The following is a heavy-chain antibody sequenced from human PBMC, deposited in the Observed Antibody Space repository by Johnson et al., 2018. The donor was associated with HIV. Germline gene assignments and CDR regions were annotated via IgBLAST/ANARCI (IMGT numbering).Heavy chain of an antibody. V-gene: IGHV3-30*04. Sequence: QVQLVESGGGVVQPGRSLRLSCAASGFTFSSYAMHWVRQAPGKGLEWVAVISYDGSNKYYADSVKGRFTISRENSKNTLYLQMNSLRAEDTAVYYCAKDERAAAGTRGLDAFDIWGQGTMVTVSS. CDR1: GFTFSSYA. D-gene: IGHD6-13*01. CDR2: ISYDGSNK. CDR3: AKDERAAAGTRGLDAFDI. J-gene: IGHJ3*02.